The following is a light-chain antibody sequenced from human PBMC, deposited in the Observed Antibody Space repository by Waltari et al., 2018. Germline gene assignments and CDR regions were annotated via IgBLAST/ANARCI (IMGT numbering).Light chain of an antibody. CDR2: KAS. J-gene: IGKJ1*01. V-gene: IGKV1-5*03. Sequence: DIQMTQSPSTLSASVGDRVTITCRASQSINAWLAWYQQKPGKAPKLLIYKASNLESGVPSRCSGSGSGTEFTLTISSLQPGDFATYYCQQYYNYWTFGQGTKVEIK. CDR3: QQYYNYWT. CDR1: QSINAW.